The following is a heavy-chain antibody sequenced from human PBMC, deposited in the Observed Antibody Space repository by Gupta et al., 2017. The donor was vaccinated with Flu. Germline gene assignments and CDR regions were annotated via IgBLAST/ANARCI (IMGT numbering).Heavy chain of an antibody. Sequence: CTGYGVGWLRQMPGKGLEWMGIIYPGDSDTRYNPSVQGQVTISADKSIRTAYLEWRSLKDADTAMYYCARWAADGDYSDYWGQGTLVTVSS. CDR2: IYPGDSDT. D-gene: IGHD4-17*01. CDR3: ARWAADGDYSDY. CDR1: CTGYG. J-gene: IGHJ4*02. V-gene: IGHV5-51*01.